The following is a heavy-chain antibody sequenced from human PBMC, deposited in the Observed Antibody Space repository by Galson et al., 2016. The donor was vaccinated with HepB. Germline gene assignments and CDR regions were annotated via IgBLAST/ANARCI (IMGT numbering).Heavy chain of an antibody. Sequence: SLRLSCAASGFTFNNYAMHWVRQAPGKGLEWVAVISHVGNSQYYADSAKGRFTISRDNSKNTLYLEMNTLRAEDTAVYYCARVSPYCSGGSCYDYWGQGTLITVSS. J-gene: IGHJ4*02. CDR2: ISHVGNSQ. V-gene: IGHV3-30-3*01. CDR1: GFTFNNYA. CDR3: ARVSPYCSGGSCYDY. D-gene: IGHD2-15*01.